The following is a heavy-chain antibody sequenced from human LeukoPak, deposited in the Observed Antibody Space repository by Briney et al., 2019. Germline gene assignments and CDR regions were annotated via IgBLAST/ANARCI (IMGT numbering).Heavy chain of an antibody. V-gene: IGHV3-66*01. J-gene: IGHJ3*02. CDR2: IYRSGST. Sequence: PGGSLRLSCAASGFTVSSNYMSWIRQAPGKGLEWVSVIYRSGSTHYADSVKDRFIISRDNSKNTLYLQMNSLRAEDTAVYYCAREAENYGSTLDIWGQGTVVTVSS. CDR3: AREAENYGSTLDI. D-gene: IGHD3-10*01. CDR1: GFTVSSNY.